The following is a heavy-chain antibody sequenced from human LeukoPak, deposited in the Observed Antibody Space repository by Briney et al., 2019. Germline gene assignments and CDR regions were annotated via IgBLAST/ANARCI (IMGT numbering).Heavy chain of an antibody. J-gene: IGHJ4*02. CDR2: IIPIFGTA. D-gene: IGHD1-1*01. CDR1: GGTFSSYA. V-gene: IGHV1-69*13. Sequence: SVEVSCKASGGTFSSYAISWVRQAPGQGLEWMGGIIPIFGTANYAQKFQGRVTITADESTSTACMELSSLRSEDTAVYYCATLDLGRTKSFDYWGQGTLVTVSS. CDR3: ATLDLGRTKSFDY.